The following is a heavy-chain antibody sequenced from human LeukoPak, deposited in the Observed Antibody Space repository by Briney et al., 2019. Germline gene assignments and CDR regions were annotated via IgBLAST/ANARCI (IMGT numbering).Heavy chain of an antibody. D-gene: IGHD1-26*01. CDR1: GYSFTSYW. Sequence: GESLKISCKGSGYSFTSYWIGWVRQMPGKGLEWMGIIYPGDSDTRYSPSFQGQVTISADKSIRTAYLHWSSLKASDTAMYYCARRFGGSYYNFDYWGQGTLVTVSS. CDR2: IYPGDSDT. CDR3: ARRFGGSYYNFDY. J-gene: IGHJ4*02. V-gene: IGHV5-51*01.